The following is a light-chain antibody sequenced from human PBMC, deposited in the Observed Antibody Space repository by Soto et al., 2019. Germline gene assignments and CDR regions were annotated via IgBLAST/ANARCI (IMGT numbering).Light chain of an antibody. V-gene: IGLV2-14*01. CDR3: TSYTSSSTDADVV. CDR1: SSDVGGYNY. Sequence: QSALTQPASVFGSPGQSITISCTGTSSDVGGYNYVSWYQQHPGKAPKLMIYEVSNRPSGVSNRFSGSKSGNTASLTISGLQAEDEADYYCTSYTSSSTDADVVFGGGTKLTVL. CDR2: EVS. J-gene: IGLJ2*01.